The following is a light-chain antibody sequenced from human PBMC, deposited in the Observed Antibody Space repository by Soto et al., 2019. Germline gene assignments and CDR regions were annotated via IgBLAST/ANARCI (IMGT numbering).Light chain of an antibody. CDR2: EVS. V-gene: IGLV2-14*01. CDR1: SSDIGAYNY. Sequence: QSALTQSASVSGSPGQSITISCTGTSSDIGAYNYVSWYQQHPGKAPKLMIYEVSNRPSGVSNRFSGSKSGNTASLTISGLQDEDEADYYCSSYTGSNTPYVFGTGTKLTVL. J-gene: IGLJ1*01. CDR3: SSYTGSNTPYV.